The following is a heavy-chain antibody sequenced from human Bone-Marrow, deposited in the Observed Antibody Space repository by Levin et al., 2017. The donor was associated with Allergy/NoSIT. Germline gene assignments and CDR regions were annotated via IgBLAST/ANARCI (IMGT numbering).Heavy chain of an antibody. Sequence: GGSLRLSCKGSGYSFISYWIAWVRQTPGKGLEWMGSIYPGDSDTKYSPPFPGQVTISVDKSISTAYLQWNSLKASDTAIYYCASDFHYDNGMDVWGQGTTVTVSS. CDR1: GYSFISYW. D-gene: IGHD3/OR15-3a*01. V-gene: IGHV5-51*01. J-gene: IGHJ6*02. CDR2: IYPGDSDT. CDR3: ASDFHYDNGMDV.